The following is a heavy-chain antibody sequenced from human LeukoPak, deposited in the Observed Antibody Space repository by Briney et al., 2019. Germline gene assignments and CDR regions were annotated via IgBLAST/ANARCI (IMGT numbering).Heavy chain of an antibody. CDR2: INSDGSSI. V-gene: IGHV3-74*01. D-gene: IGHD3-10*01. CDR1: GFTFSSYW. J-gene: IGHJ4*02. Sequence: QPGGSLRLSCAASGFTFSSYWMHWVRQAPGKGLVWLSRINSDGSSIGYADSVKGRFTISRDNAKNTLYLQMNSLRAEDTAVYYCAKVPRLWFGELPYYFDYWGQGTLVTVSS. CDR3: AKVPRLWFGELPYYFDY.